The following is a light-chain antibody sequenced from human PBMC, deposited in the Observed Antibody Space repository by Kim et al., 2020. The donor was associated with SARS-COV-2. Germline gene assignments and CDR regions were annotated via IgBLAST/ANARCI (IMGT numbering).Light chain of an antibody. Sequence: QSALTQPASVSGSPGQSITISCTGSSRDIAVYNYVSWYQQHPGKAPNLIIYDVTNRPSGISDRFSGSKSGDTASLTISGLQTEDEADYYCSSYTTRTTLLFGGGTQLTVL. CDR3: SSYTTRTTLL. CDR2: DVT. J-gene: IGLJ2*01. CDR1: SRDIAVYNY. V-gene: IGLV2-14*03.